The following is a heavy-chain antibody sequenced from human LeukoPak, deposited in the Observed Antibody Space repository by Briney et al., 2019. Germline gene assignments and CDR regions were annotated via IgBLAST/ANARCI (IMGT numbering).Heavy chain of an antibody. V-gene: IGHV5-51*01. CDR2: IYPGDSDT. J-gene: IGHJ5*02. D-gene: IGHD3-10*01. Sequence: GESLKISGKGSGYSFTSYWIGWLRQMPGKGLEWMEIIYPGDSDTRYSPSFQGQVTSSADKSISTAYLQWSSLKASDTAMHYCARLFGFRESLGWFDPWGQGTLVTVSS. CDR1: GYSFTSYW. CDR3: ARLFGFRESLGWFDP.